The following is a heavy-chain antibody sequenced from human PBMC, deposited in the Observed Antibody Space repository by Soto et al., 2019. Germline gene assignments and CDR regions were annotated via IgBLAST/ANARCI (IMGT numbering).Heavy chain of an antibody. CDR3: AKAWPLTVVPHLGFDS. CDR1: GFTFSSYG. D-gene: IGHD3-16*01. CDR2: ISYDGSNK. J-gene: IGHJ4*02. V-gene: IGHV3-30*18. Sequence: GGSLSLSCAASGFTFSSYGMHWVRQAPGKGLEWVAVISYDGSNKYYADSVKGRFTVSRDNPKNTLYLQMDSLTADDTALYFCAKAWPLTVVPHLGFDSWGQGTMVTVYS.